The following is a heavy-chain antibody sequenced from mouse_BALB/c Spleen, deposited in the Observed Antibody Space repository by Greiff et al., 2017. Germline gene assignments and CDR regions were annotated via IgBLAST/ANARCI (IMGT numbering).Heavy chain of an antibody. D-gene: IGHD1-1*01. J-gene: IGHJ2*01. CDR3: ARSGVYYYGSSHYFDY. CDR1: GFTFSSFG. Sequence: EVKLMESGGGLVQPGGSRKLSCAASGFTFSSFGMHWVRQAPEKGLEWVAYISSGSSTIYYADTVKGRFTISRDNPKNTLFLQMTSLRSEDTAMYYCARSGVYYYGSSHYFDYWGQGTTLTVSS. V-gene: IGHV5-17*02. CDR2: ISSGSSTI.